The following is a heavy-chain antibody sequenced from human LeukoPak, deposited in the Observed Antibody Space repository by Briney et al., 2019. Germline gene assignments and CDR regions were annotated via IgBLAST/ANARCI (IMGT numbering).Heavy chain of an antibody. CDR3: AKSAYCGGDCYSFDY. V-gene: IGHV3-30*18. CDR2: ISYDGSNK. CDR1: GFTFSSYG. Sequence: GGSLRLSCVASGFTFSSYGMHWVRQAPGKGLEWVAVISYDGSNKYYADSVKGRFTISRDNSKNTLYLQMNSLRAEDTAVYYCAKSAYCGGDCYSFDYWGQGTLVTVSS. D-gene: IGHD2-21*02. J-gene: IGHJ4*02.